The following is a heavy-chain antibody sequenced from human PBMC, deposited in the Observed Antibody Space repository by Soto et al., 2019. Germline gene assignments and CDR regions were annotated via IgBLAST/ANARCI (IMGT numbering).Heavy chain of an antibody. D-gene: IGHD3-3*01. CDR1: GFTFSNYN. Sequence: EVQLVESGGGLVQSGGSLRLSCAASGFTFSNYNMNWVRQAAEQVLEWVSYISSSGSAIYYADSVKGRFSISRDNADKSLYLQMNSLRDEDTAVYYCARDEWRGYVVGWGPIFSYSGQGTLVTVSS. CDR2: ISSSGSAI. V-gene: IGHV3-48*02. J-gene: IGHJ4*02. CDR3: ARDEWRGYVVGWGPIFSY.